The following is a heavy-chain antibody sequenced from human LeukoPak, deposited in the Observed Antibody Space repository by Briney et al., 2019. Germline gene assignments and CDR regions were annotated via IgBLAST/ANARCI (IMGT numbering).Heavy chain of an antibody. D-gene: IGHD3-10*01. CDR2: IIPIFDTA. J-gene: IGHJ2*01. CDR3: ARISTMVPRYWYFDL. Sequence: ASVKVSCKASGGTFSSYAISWVRQAPGQGLEWMGGIIPIFDTANYAQKFQGRVTITTDESTSTAYMELSSLRSEDTAVYYCARISTMVPRYWYFDLWGRSTLVTVSS. V-gene: IGHV1-69*05. CDR1: GGTFSSYA.